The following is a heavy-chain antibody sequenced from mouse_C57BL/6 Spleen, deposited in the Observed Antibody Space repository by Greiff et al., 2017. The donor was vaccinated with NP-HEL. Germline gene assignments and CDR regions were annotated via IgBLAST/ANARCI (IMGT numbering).Heavy chain of an antibody. CDR1: GYTFTSYW. CDR3: AREANYGSSYWYFDV. D-gene: IGHD1-1*01. CDR2: IDPSDSYT. Sequence: QVQLQQPGAELVMPGASVKLSCKASGYTFTSYWMHWVKQRPGQGLEWIGEIDPSDSYTNYNQKFKGKSTLTVDKSSSTAYMQLSSLTSEDSAVYYCAREANYGSSYWYFDVWGTGTTVTVSS. V-gene: IGHV1-69*01. J-gene: IGHJ1*03.